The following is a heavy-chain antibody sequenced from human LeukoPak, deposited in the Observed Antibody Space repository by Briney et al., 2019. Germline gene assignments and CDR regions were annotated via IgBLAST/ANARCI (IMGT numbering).Heavy chain of an antibody. Sequence: SVKVSCKASGGTFSSYAISWVRQAPGQGREWMGRTIPIFGTANYAQKFQGRVTITTDESTSTAYMELSSLRSEDTAVYYCARGVSGGYCSGDSCYGYDYWGQGTLVTVSS. CDR1: GGTFSSYA. D-gene: IGHD2-15*01. CDR2: TIPIFGTA. J-gene: IGHJ4*02. CDR3: ARGVSGGYCSGDSCYGYDY. V-gene: IGHV1-69*05.